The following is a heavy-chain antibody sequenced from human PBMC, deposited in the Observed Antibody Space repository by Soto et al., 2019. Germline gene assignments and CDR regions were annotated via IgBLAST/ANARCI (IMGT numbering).Heavy chain of an antibody. D-gene: IGHD1-7*01. Sequence: SETLSLTCTVSGGSISSSSYYWGWIRQPPGKGLEWIGSIYYSGSTYYNPSLKSRVTISVDTSKNQFSLKLSSVTAADTAVYYCARLRVTGNTSWFDPWGQGTLVTVSS. CDR1: GGSISSSSYY. J-gene: IGHJ5*02. CDR2: IYYSGST. CDR3: ARLRVTGNTSWFDP. V-gene: IGHV4-39*01.